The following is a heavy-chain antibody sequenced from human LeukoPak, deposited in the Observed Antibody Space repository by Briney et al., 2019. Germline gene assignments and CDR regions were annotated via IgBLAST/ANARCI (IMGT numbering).Heavy chain of an antibody. D-gene: IGHD2-2*01. CDR2: IDGSGGTT. J-gene: IGHJ4*02. CDR3: AKEHEYHDYFDH. Sequence: GGSLRLSCAATRFTFSSYAMGWVRQAPGKGLEWVSVIDGSGGTTYYAGSVKGRFTISRDKSKNTLYLQMNSLRAEDTAVYYCAKEHEYHDYFDHWGQGTLVIVSS. CDR1: RFTFSSYA. V-gene: IGHV3-23*01.